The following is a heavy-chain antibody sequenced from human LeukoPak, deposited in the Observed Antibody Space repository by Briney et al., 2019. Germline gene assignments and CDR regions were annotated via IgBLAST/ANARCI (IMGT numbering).Heavy chain of an antibody. Sequence: PGGSLRLSCAASGFTFSSYAMSWVRQAPGKGLEWVSAISGSGGSTYYADSVKGRFTISRDNSKNTPYLQMNSLRAEDTAVYYCAKDLPPEYSSGWWAFDYWGQGTLVTVSS. CDR1: GFTFSSYA. D-gene: IGHD6-19*01. J-gene: IGHJ4*02. CDR3: AKDLPPEYSSGWWAFDY. CDR2: ISGSGGST. V-gene: IGHV3-23*01.